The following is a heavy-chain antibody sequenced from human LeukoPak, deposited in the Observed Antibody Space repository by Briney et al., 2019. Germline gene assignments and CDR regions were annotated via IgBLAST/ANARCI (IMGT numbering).Heavy chain of an antibody. CDR2: IYTSGST. CDR1: GGSISSYY. J-gene: IGHJ4*02. CDR3: ARHGTYDFWSGYYTGLDYFDY. Sequence: KPSETLSLTCTVSGGSISSYYWSWIRQPPGKGLEWIGYIYTSGSTNYNPSLKSRVTISVDTSKNQFSLKLSSVTAADTAVYYCARHGTYDFWSGYYTGLDYFDYWGLGTLVTVSS. V-gene: IGHV4-4*09. D-gene: IGHD3-3*01.